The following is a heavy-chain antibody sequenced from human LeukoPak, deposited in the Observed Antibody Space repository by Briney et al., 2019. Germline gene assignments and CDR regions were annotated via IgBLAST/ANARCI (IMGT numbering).Heavy chain of an antibody. CDR2: IYYSGST. V-gene: IGHV4-59*08. CDR3: ARSRHVSGSYSYFDY. J-gene: IGHJ4*02. CDR1: GGSISSYY. D-gene: IGHD1-26*01. Sequence: SETLSLTCTVSGGSISSYYWSRIRQPPGKGLEWIGYIYYSGSTNYNPSLKSRVTISVDTSKNQFSLKLSSVTAADTAVYYCARSRHVSGSYSYFDYWGQGTLVTVSS.